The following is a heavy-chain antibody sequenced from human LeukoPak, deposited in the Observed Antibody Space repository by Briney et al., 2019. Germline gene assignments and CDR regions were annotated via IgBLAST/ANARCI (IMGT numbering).Heavy chain of an antibody. J-gene: IGHJ4*02. CDR1: GFTFSSYA. D-gene: IGHD6-13*01. CDR3: AKALREGRPGIAAAGPGY. Sequence: PGGSLRLSCAASGFTFSSYAMSWVRQALGKGLEWVSAISGSGGSTYYADSVKGRFTISRDNSKNTLYLQMNSLRAEDTAVYYCAKALREGRPGIAAAGPGYWGQGTLVTVSS. V-gene: IGHV3-23*01. CDR2: ISGSGGST.